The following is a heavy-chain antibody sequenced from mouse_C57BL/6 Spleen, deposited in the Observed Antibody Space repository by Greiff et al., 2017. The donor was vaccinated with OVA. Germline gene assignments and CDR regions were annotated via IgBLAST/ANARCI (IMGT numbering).Heavy chain of an antibody. J-gene: IGHJ2*01. Sequence: EVQGVESGGDLVKPGGSLKLSCAASGFTFSSYGMSWVRQTPDKRLEWVATISSGGSYTYYPDSVKGRFTISRDNAKNTRYLQMSSLKSEDTAMYYCARGTTVVPYYFDDWGQGTTLTVSS. CDR1: GFTFSSYG. V-gene: IGHV5-6*01. D-gene: IGHD1-1*01. CDR2: ISSGGSYT. CDR3: ARGTTVVPYYFDD.